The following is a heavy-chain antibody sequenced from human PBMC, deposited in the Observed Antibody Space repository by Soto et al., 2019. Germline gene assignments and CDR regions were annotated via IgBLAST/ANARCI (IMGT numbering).Heavy chain of an antibody. V-gene: IGHV3-66*01. Sequence: EVQLVESGGGLVQPGGSLRLSCAASGFTVSSKYMTWVRQAPGKGLEWVSLIQSGGTTYYADSVKGRFTISRDTSENTLHLQMDSLRVEDTAVYYCARDDVLCDGGRCYGIPLDVWGKGTTFTVSS. CDR3: ARDDVLCDGGRCYGIPLDV. CDR1: GFTVSSKY. J-gene: IGHJ6*04. CDR2: IQSGGTT. D-gene: IGHD2-15*01.